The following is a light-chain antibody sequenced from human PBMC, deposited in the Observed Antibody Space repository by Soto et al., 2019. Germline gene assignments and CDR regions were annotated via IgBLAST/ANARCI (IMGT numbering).Light chain of an antibody. Sequence: EIVMTQSPATLSVSPGGRATLSCRASQSISDTLAWYQQKPGQAPRLLIHGASTRATGFPARFSGSGSGTDFTLTISSLQSEDFAVYYCQQYNSWPPITFGQGTKVDIK. CDR3: QQYNSWPPIT. J-gene: IGKJ1*01. CDR2: GAS. CDR1: QSISDT. V-gene: IGKV3-15*01.